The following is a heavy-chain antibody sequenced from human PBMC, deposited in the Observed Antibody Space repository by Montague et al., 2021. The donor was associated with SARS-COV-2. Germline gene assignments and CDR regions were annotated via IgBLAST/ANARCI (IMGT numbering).Heavy chain of an antibody. CDR3: ARTGLLGYLYGLISAPRTQYFFAY. D-gene: IGHD2-2*03. J-gene: IGHJ4*02. CDR2: VHESGRT. V-gene: IGHV4-34*01. Sequence: SETLSLTCSVNGASLGGYYWSWLRQPPGKGLQWIGEVHESGRTTYMPTLRSRVTMSVDTSKEQFSLSLSSVTAADTAVYYCARTGLLGYLYGLISAPRTQYFFAYWGQGTLVTVSS. CDR1: GASLGGYY.